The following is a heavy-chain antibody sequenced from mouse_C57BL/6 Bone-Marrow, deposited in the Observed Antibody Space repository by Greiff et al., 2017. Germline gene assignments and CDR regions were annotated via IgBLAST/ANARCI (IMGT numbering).Heavy chain of an antibody. V-gene: IGHV1-81*01. Sequence: QVQLQQSGAELARPGASVKLSCKASGYTFTSYGISWVKQRTGQGLEWIGEIYPRSGNTYYNEKFKGKATLTADKSSSTAYMELRSLTSEDSAVYFCARSLLCRPGFAYWGQGTLVTVSA. D-gene: IGHD2-10*01. CDR1: GYTFTSYG. CDR3: ARSLLCRPGFAY. J-gene: IGHJ3*01. CDR2: IYPRSGNT.